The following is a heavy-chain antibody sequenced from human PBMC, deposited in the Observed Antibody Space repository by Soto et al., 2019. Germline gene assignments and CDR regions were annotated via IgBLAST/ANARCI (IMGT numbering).Heavy chain of an antibody. CDR3: AMEPITMVHDGGMDV. J-gene: IGHJ6*02. CDR2: INAGNGNT. CDR1: GYTFTSYA. V-gene: IGHV1-3*01. Sequence: GASVKVSCKASGYTFTSYAMHWVRQAPGQRLEWMGWINAGNGNTKYSQKFQGRVTITRDTSASTAYMELSSLRSEDTAVYYCAMEPITMVHDGGMDVWGQGTTVTVSS. D-gene: IGHD3-10*01.